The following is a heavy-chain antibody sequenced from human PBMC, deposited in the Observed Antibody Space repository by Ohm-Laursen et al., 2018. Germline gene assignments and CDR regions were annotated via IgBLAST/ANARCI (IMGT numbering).Heavy chain of an antibody. CDR1: GYTFTSFY. J-gene: IGHJ4*02. CDR3: ARVYGMEIQFWSLGY. D-gene: IGHD5-18*01. Sequence: ASVKVSCKASGYTFTSFYMHWVRQAPGQGLEWMGMFDPSGVSTTYAQKFQGRVTMTRDTSTSTVSMELRSLRSEDTAVYYCARVYGMEIQFWSLGYWGQGTLVTVSS. CDR2: FDPSGVST. V-gene: IGHV1-46*01.